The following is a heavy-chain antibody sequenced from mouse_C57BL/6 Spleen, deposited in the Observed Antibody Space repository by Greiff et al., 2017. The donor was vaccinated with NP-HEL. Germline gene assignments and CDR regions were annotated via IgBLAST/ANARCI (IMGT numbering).Heavy chain of an antibody. CDR2: ISYDGSN. V-gene: IGHV3-6*01. D-gene: IGHD1-1*01. J-gene: IGHJ3*01. CDR1: GYSITSGYY. CDR3: ARNYYGSPAGCAY. Sequence: EVQLQESGPGLVKPSQSLSLTCSVTGYSITSGYYWNWIRQFPGNKLEWMGYISYDGSNNYNPSLKNRISITRDTSKNQFFLKLNSVTTEDTATYYCARNYYGSPAGCAYWGQGTLVTVSA.